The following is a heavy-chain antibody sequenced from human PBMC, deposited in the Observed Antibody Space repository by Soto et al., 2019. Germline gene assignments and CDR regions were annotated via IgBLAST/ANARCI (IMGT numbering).Heavy chain of an antibody. Sequence: GGSLRLSCAASGFTFDDYAMHWVRQAPGKGLEWVSGISWNSGSIGYADSVKGRFTISRDNAENSLYLQMNSLRAEDTALYYCEKGSGLFYHYLVDFWGKGYTGTVSS. D-gene: IGHD3-22*01. J-gene: IGHJ6*04. V-gene: IGHV3-9*01. CDR3: EKGSGLFYHYLVDF. CDR1: GFTFDDYA. CDR2: ISWNSGSI.